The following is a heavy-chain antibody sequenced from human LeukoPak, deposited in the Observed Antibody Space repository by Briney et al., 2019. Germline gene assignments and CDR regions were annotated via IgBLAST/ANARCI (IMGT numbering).Heavy chain of an antibody. J-gene: IGHJ4*02. CDR2: INPSGGST. V-gene: IGHV1-46*01. Sequence: ASVKVSCMASGYTFTSYYMHWVRQAPGQGLEWMGIINPSGGSTSYAQKSQGRVTMTRDTSTSTVYMELSSLRSEDTAVYYCARGDPTILFFDYWGQGTLVTVSS. CDR1: GYTFTSYY. CDR3: ARGDPTILFFDY. D-gene: IGHD2-21*02.